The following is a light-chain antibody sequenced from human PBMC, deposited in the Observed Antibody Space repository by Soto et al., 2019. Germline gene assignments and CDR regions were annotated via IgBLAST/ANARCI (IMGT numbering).Light chain of an antibody. CDR2: GAS. CDR3: QQYHNWPWT. CDR1: QSISSY. J-gene: IGKJ1*01. V-gene: IGKV1-39*01. Sequence: PSSLSASVGDRVTITCRASQSISSYLNWYHQKPGKAPKLLIYGASSRVTGFPARFSGSGSGTDFTLTISSPQSDDFAVYYCQQYHNWPWTLGQGTKVDIK.